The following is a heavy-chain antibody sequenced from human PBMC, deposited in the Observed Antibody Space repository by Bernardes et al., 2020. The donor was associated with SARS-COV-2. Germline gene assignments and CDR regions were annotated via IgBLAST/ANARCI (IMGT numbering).Heavy chain of an antibody. D-gene: IGHD3-3*01. CDR3: AREEAIFGLDPLPYYFDY. CDR1: GGSITNPNG. V-gene: IGHV4-4*02. CDR2: IFHTGNT. Sequence: SETLSLTCTVSGGSITNPNGWSWVRQPPGGGLEWIGEIFHTGNTKYNPSLESRVSISLDKSKNQFSLKLTSVTAADTAVYFCAREEAIFGLDPLPYYFDYWGQGTLVTVSS. J-gene: IGHJ4*02.